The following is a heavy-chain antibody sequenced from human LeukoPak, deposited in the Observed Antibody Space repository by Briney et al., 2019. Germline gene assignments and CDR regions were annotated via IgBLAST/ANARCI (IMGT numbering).Heavy chain of an antibody. CDR3: ARHSSGFDP. Sequence: PSETLSLTCAVYGGSLSGYYWSWIRQPPGKGLEWIGEINHSGSTNYNPSLKSRVTISVDTSKNQFSLKLSSVTAADTAVYYCARHSSGFDPWGQGTLVTVSS. J-gene: IGHJ5*02. CDR1: GGSLSGYY. CDR2: INHSGST. V-gene: IGHV4-34*01. D-gene: IGHD6-6*01.